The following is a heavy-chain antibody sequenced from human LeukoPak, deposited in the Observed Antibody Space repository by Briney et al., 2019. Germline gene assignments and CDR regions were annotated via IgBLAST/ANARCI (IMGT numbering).Heavy chain of an antibody. CDR3: AREANLGQLRGGNWFDP. J-gene: IGHJ5*02. CDR1: GYTFTSYY. D-gene: IGHD3-16*01. Sequence: ASVKVSCKASGYTFTSYYMHWVRQAPGQGLEWMGIINPSGGSTSYAQKFQGRVTMTRGTSTSTVYMELSSLRSEDTAVYYCAREANLGQLRGGNWFDPWGQGTLVTVSS. V-gene: IGHV1-46*01. CDR2: INPSGGST.